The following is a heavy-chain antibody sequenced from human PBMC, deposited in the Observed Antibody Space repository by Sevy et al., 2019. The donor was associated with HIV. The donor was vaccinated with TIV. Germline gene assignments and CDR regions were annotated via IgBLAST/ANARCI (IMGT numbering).Heavy chain of an antibody. V-gene: IGHV3-21*01. CDR3: TRASLLGYCSTPSCYYAFDI. D-gene: IGHD2-2*01. J-gene: IGHJ3*02. Sequence: GGSLRLSCNASGITFSTSVMNWVRQSPDRGLEWVSSISGDTYYTHYADSMRGRFIVSRDNAKNSLFLEMNSLTVEDTAVYYCTRASLLGYCSTPSCYYAFDIWGPGTVVTVSS. CDR1: GITFSTSV. CDR2: ISGDTYYT.